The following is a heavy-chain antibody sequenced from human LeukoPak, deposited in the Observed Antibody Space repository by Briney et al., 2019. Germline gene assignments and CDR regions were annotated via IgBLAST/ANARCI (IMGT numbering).Heavy chain of an antibody. CDR3: ARGRVETLYYFDS. D-gene: IGHD2-15*01. Sequence: PGGSLRLSCAASGFIFSDYYMAWIRQAPGKGLEWVSYISNSGTIIYYADSVKGRFTISRDNAKNSLYLQMNSLRAEDTAVYYCARGRVETLYYFDSWGQGTLVTVPS. CDR1: GFIFSDYY. J-gene: IGHJ4*02. V-gene: IGHV3-11*01. CDR2: ISNSGTII.